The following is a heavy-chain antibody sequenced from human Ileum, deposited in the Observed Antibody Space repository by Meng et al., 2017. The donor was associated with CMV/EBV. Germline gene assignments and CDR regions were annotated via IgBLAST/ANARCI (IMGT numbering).Heavy chain of an antibody. J-gene: IGHJ4*02. CDR3: ARASSVGAPFDS. CDR2: ISGSGRTM. D-gene: IGHD3-16*01. CDR1: VFSFRDYY. Sequence: CAASVFSFRDYYLNWIRQAPGKGLEWLSYISGSGRTMLSADSVRGRFTISRDNAKNSLYLQINSLRAEDTGIYYCARASSVGAPFDSWGQGTLVTVSS. V-gene: IGHV3-11*04.